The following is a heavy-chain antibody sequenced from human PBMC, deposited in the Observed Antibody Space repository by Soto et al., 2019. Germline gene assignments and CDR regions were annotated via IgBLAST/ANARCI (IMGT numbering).Heavy chain of an antibody. V-gene: IGHV1-18*01. CDR3: ARPSGSYGDYAWSLKY. Sequence: QVQLVQSGAEVKKPGASVKVSCTASGYTFTGYSVGWVRQAPGQGLEWMGWISAYSGDTYYTQRFQDRLTMTTDASTSTAYMELRSLRSDDTAVYYCARPSGSYGDYAWSLKYWGQGTLVTVSS. CDR1: GYTFTGYS. J-gene: IGHJ4*02. D-gene: IGHD4-17*01. CDR2: ISAYSGDT.